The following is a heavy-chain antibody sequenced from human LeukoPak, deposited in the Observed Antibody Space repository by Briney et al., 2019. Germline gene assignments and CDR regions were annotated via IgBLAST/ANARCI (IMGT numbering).Heavy chain of an antibody. Sequence: GGSLRLSCAASGFTFSNYAMNWVRQAPGKGLDWVSSISPTTAYIHYADSMKGRFTISRDNARRSLYLQMNSLRVEDTAMYYCVSSLHGFSYGPGYWGQGTLVIVSS. V-gene: IGHV3-21*01. CDR3: VSSLHGFSYGPGY. D-gene: IGHD3-10*01. CDR2: ISPTTAYI. CDR1: GFTFSNYA. J-gene: IGHJ4*02.